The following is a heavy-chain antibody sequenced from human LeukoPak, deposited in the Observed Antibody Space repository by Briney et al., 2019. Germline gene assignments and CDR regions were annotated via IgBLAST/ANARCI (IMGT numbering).Heavy chain of an antibody. Sequence: ASVKVSCKASGYTFSSYAMHWVRQAPGQRLEWMGWINPYSGDANYAQKFQGRVTMTRDTSISTAYMELSSLKSDDTAVYYCARVAMSDIGSDDFWGQGTLVTASS. CDR2: INPYSGDA. CDR1: GYTFSSYA. J-gene: IGHJ4*02. D-gene: IGHD1-26*01. V-gene: IGHV1-2*02. CDR3: ARVAMSDIGSDDF.